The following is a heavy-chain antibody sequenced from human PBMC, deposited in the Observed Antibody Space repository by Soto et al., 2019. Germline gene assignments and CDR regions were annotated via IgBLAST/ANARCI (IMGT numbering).Heavy chain of an antibody. CDR2: IYPGDSDT. CDR1: GYSFTIYW. D-gene: IGHD2-2*02. Sequence: GESLKISCKGSGYSFTIYWIGWVRQMPGKGLEWMGIIYPGDSDTRYSPSFQGQVTISADKSISTAYLQWSSLKASDTAMYYCALCSSTSCYNGGNFDYWGQGTLVTVSS. V-gene: IGHV5-51*01. J-gene: IGHJ4*02. CDR3: ALCSSTSCYNGGNFDY.